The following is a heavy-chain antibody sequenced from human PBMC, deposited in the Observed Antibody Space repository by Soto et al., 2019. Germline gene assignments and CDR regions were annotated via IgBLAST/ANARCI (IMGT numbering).Heavy chain of an antibody. D-gene: IGHD5-18*01. CDR1: GYTFTSYD. CDR3: ARERSYGLDY. V-gene: IGHV1-8*01. Sequence: QVQLVQSGAEVKKPGASVKVSCKASGYTFTSYDINWVRQATGQGLEWMGWMNPNSGNTVYAQKFQGRVTMTRNTSLSTAYVELSSMRSEDTSVYYCARERSYGLDYWGQGTLVTVSS. J-gene: IGHJ4*02. CDR2: MNPNSGNT.